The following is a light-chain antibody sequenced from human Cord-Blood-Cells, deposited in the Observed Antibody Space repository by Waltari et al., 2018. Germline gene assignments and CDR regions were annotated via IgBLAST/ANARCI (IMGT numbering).Light chain of an antibody. CDR3: NSRDSSGNHLV. J-gene: IGLJ2*01. V-gene: IGLV3-19*01. CDR1: SLLIYY. CDR2: GKN. Sequence: SSELTQDPAVSVPLGQKVRIPFQGHSLLIYYTMPYQQKPGQAPVLVIYGKNNRPSGIPDRFSGSSSGNTASLTITGAQAEDEADYYCNSRDSSGNHLVFGGGTKLTVL.